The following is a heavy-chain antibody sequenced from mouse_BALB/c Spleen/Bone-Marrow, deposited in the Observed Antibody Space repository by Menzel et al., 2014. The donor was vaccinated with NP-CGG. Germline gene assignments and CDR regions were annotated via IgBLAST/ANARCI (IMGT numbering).Heavy chain of an antibody. V-gene: IGHV1S16*01. J-gene: IGHJ2*01. CDR1: GYTFTSYW. CDR3: TIGGFDY. Sequence: VKLVESGAELVKPGASVKLSCKASGYTFTSYWIHWVKLRPGQGFEWIGEINPSNGGTNYNEKFKRKATLTVDKSSSTAYMQLSSLTSEDSAVYYCTIGGFDYWGQGTTLTVSS. CDR2: INPSNGGT.